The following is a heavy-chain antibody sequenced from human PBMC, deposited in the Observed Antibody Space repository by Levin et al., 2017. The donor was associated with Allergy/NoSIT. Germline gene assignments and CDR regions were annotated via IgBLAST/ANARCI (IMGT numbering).Heavy chain of an antibody. CDR1: GFTFTSYA. Sequence: GGSLRLSCAASGFTFTSYAMTWVRQAPGKGLEWVSTVIGSGGTTHYADSVKGRFTISRDNSKNTLYLQMNGLRAEDTAVYYCAKDLSYTTSWVDYWGQGTLVTVSS. V-gene: IGHV3-23*01. J-gene: IGHJ4*02. CDR3: AKDLSYTTSWVDY. CDR2: VIGSGGTT. D-gene: IGHD6-13*01.